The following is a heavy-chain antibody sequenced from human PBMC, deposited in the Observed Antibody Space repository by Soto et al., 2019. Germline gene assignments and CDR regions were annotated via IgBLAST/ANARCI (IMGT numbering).Heavy chain of an antibody. D-gene: IGHD2-2*01. CDR2: INPDNGNT. CDR3: ARGIATGQLDP. J-gene: IGHJ5*02. V-gene: IGHV1-3*01. CDR1: GYTFTRYT. Sequence: QVQLVQSGAEVKKPGASVKISCKASGYTFTRYTMNWVRQAPGQRLEWMGWINPDNGNTNSSQKFQDRVIITRDPSASTAYMDLSSLRSEDTAVYYCARGIATGQLDPWGQGTLVTVSS.